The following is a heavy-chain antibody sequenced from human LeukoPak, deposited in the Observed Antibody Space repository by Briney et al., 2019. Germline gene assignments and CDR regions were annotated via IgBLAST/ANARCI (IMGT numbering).Heavy chain of an antibody. D-gene: IGHD5-12*01. CDR1: GGSISSSSYY. J-gene: IGHJ4*02. Sequence: SETLSLTSTVSGGSISSSSYYWGWIRQPPGKGLEWIGSIYYSGSTYYNPSLKSRVTISVDTSKNQFSLKLSSVTAADTAVYYCARHEHYSGYDRYFDYWGQGTLVTVSS. CDR3: ARHEHYSGYDRYFDY. CDR2: IYYSGST. V-gene: IGHV4-39*01.